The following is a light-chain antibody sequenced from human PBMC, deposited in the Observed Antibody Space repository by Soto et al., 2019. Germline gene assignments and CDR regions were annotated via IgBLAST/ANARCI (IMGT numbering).Light chain of an antibody. J-gene: IGKJ1*01. Sequence: DIQMTQSPSTLSASVGDTVTITCRASQSISSWLAWYQQKPGKAPKLLIYKASSLESVVPSRFSGSGSGTEFTLTISSLQPDDFATYYCQQYNSYSRTFGQGTKVDIK. CDR1: QSISSW. CDR3: QQYNSYSRT. CDR2: KAS. V-gene: IGKV1-5*03.